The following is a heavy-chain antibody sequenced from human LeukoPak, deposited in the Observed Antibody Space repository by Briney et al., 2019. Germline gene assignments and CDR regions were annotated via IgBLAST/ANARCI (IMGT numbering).Heavy chain of an antibody. CDR3: AKDSPSLRYGYSYGHGEGDAFDI. Sequence: GGSLRLSCAASGFTFNSYTMSWVRLAPGKGLEWVSSVGGTGGDTWYADSVKGRFTISRDNSKNTLYLQMDSPRAEDTALYYCAKDSPSLRYGYSYGHGEGDAFDIWGQGTMVTVSS. CDR1: GFTFNSYT. V-gene: IGHV3-23*01. D-gene: IGHD5-18*01. J-gene: IGHJ3*02. CDR2: VGGTGGDT.